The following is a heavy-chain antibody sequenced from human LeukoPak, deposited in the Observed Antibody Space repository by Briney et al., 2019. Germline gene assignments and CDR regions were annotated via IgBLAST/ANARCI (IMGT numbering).Heavy chain of an antibody. J-gene: IGHJ4*02. V-gene: IGHV1-2*06. CDR2: INPNSGDT. CDR1: GYTFTGYH. CDR3: ARDQEGFDY. Sequence: HWASVTVSCKASGYTFTGYHMHWVRQAPGQGLEWMGRINPNSGDTNNAQKFQGRVTMTRDTSTSTVHMELSGLRSEDTAVYYCARDQEGFDYWGQGTLVTVSS.